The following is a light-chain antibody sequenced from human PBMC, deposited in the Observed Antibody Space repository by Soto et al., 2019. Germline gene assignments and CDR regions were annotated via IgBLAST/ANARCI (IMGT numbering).Light chain of an antibody. J-gene: IGKJ1*01. V-gene: IGKV1-5*01. CDR2: DAS. CDR1: QSISSC. CDR3: QQYNSYWT. Sequence: DNQMTQSPSALSASVGDRVTITCQASQSISSCLAWYQKKPGKAPKLLIYDASSLESGVPSRFSGSGSGTEFTLTISSLQPDDFATYYCQQYNSYWTFGQGTKVDIK.